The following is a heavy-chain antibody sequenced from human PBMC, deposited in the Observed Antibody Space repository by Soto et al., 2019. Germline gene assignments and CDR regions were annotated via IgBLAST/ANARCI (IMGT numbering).Heavy chain of an antibody. CDR3: AGVGGVGFGELQYYYYMDV. CDR2: IYHSGST. J-gene: IGHJ6*03. V-gene: IGHV4-4*02. CDR1: SGSISSSNW. D-gene: IGHD3-10*01. Sequence: QVQLQESGPGLVKPSGTLSLTCAVSSGSISSSNWWSWVRQPPGKGLEWIGEIYHSGSTNYNPSLKGRVPISVDKSKKQFSLRLSSVTAADTAVYYCAGVGGVGFGELQYYYYMDVWGKGTTVTVSS.